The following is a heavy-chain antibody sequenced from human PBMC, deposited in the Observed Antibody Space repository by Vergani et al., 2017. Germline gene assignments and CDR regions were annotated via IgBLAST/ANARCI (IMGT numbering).Heavy chain of an antibody. D-gene: IGHD7-27*01. CDR3: ARVHPGDTYLDL. CDR2: ISGFDGNT. V-gene: IGHV1-18*01. Sequence: QAQLVQSGPEVKKTGASVTVSCKASGYTFNRYGISWVRQAPGRGLEWMGWISGFDGNTDYAAKIQGRVTMTTDTSTSTVYMELKSLRSDDTAMYFCARVHPGDTYLDLWGHGTPVTVSS. J-gene: IGHJ4*01. CDR1: GYTFNRYG.